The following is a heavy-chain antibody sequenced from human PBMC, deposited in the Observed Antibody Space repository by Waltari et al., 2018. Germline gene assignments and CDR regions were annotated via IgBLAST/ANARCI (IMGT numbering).Heavy chain of an antibody. CDR1: GLRIRGYP. V-gene: IGHV1-69*12. CDR3: ARGYRYDSSERFYLDH. CDR2: FIPLSGSQ. Sequence: QVQLAQSGAEVKSPGPSVTISCKASGLRIRGYPSSWVRQAPGQGLEWMGGFIPLSGSQIYTQKFQGRLTISADGSTRTTVMELRNLRYEDTAVYFCARGYRYDSSERFYLDHWGQGTPVIVSS. J-gene: IGHJ4*02. D-gene: IGHD3-22*01.